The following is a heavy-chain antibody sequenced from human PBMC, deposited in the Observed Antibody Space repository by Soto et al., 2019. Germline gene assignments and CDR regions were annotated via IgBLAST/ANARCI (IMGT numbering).Heavy chain of an antibody. CDR1: GFTFSSSA. CDR2: VSANGQGI. J-gene: IGHJ4*02. V-gene: IGHV3-23*01. CDR3: AKDRHYPRDYFHY. Sequence: PGGSLRLSCAASGFTFSSSAISGVRQAPGKGLEWVSAVSANGQGIYYADSVRGRFTISRDNSKNTVFLHMDSLSAEDTAVYYCAKDRHYPRDYFHYWGQGTLVTVSS. D-gene: IGHD3-10*01.